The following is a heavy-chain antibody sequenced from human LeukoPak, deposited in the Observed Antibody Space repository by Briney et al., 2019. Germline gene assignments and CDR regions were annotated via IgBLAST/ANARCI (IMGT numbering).Heavy chain of an antibody. D-gene: IGHD1-1*01. V-gene: IGHV4-30-2*01. CDR3: ARRFNSGNDDVFDI. CDR1: GDSGDISTQS. CDR2: IFDHGSA. J-gene: IGHJ3*02. Sequence: SETLSLTCAVSGDSGDISTQSWTWIRQPPGKGLEWIGAIFDHGSAAYNPSLESRVTISVDTSKNQLSLSLKSATAADTAVYYCARRFNSGNDDVFDIWGQGTLVAVSS.